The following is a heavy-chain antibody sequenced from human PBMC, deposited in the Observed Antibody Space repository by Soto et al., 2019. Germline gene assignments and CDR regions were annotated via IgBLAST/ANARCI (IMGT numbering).Heavy chain of an antibody. CDR2: FDPEDGET. CDR1: DTPSLAML. V-gene: IGHV1-24*01. J-gene: IGHJ3*02. D-gene: IGHD6-13*01. Sequence: ASVRSPARLLDTPSLAMLCIGCARPPDKGLEWMGGFDPEDGETIYAQKFQGRVTMTEDTSTDTAYMELSSLRSEDTAVYSCATEYSSRWSGAFDIWGQGTMVTVSS. CDR3: ATEYSSRWSGAFDI.